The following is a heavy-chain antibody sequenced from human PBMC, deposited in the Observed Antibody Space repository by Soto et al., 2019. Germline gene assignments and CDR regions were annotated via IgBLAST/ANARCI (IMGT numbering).Heavy chain of an antibody. CDR2: ISSSGSTI. Sequence: PGGSLRLSCAASGFTFSDYYMSWIRQAPGKGPEWVSYISSSGSTIYYADSVKGRFTISRDNAKNSLYLQMNSLRAEDTAVYYCSRDHLVVVTAIHYYYYGMDVWDQGTTVTVSS. CDR1: GFTFSDYY. D-gene: IGHD2-21*02. V-gene: IGHV3-11*01. J-gene: IGHJ6*02. CDR3: SRDHLVVVTAIHYYYYGMDV.